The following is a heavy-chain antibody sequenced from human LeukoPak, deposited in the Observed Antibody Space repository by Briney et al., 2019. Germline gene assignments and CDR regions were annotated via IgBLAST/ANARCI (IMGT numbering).Heavy chain of an antibody. J-gene: IGHJ4*02. CDR3: VRLGHSGEIGH. Sequence: PSETLSLTCAVSGGPISTSNWWSWVRQSPGKGLECIGEIYHNGVTHYTPSLKSRATISIDTSKNQFSLRLSSVTAADTAVYYCVRLGHSGEIGHWGQGTLVTVSS. V-gene: IGHV4-4*02. D-gene: IGHD3-10*01. CDR1: GGPISTSNW. CDR2: IYHNGVT.